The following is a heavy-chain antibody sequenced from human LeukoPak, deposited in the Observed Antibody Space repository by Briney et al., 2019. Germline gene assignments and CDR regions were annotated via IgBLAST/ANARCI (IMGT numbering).Heavy chain of an antibody. V-gene: IGHV4-39*01. D-gene: IGHD7-27*01. CDR3: ASDLTVPPYNWFDP. J-gene: IGHJ5*02. CDR2: IYYSGST. CDR1: GGSISSSSYY. Sequence: SETLSLTCTVSGGSISSSSYYWGWIRQPPGKGLEWIGSIYYSGSTYYNPSLKSRVTISVDTSKNQFSLKLSSVTAADTAVYYCASDLTVPPYNWFDPWGQGTLVTVSS.